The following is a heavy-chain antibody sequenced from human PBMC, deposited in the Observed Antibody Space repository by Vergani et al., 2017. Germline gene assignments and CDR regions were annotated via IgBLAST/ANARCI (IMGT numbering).Heavy chain of an antibody. D-gene: IGHD4/OR15-4a*01. CDR2: FDPEDGET. Sequence: QVQLVQSGAEVKKPGASVKVSCKVSGYTLTELSMHWVRQAPGKGLEWMGGFDPEDGETIYAQKFQGRVTITADTSTDTAYMELSSLRSEDTAMYYCALRPNWFDPWGQGTLVTVSS. CDR3: ALRPNWFDP. V-gene: IGHV1-24*01. CDR1: GYTLTELS. J-gene: IGHJ5*02.